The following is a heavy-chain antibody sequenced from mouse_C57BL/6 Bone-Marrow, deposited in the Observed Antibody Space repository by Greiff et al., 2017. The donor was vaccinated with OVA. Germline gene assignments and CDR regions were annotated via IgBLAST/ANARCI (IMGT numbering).Heavy chain of an antibody. Sequence: VQLLQSGAELVKPGASVKLSCKASGYTFTSYWMHWVKQRPGQGLEWIGMIHPNSGSTNYNEKFKSKATLTVDKSSSTAYMQLSSLTSEDSAVYYCARSGTTVVAYYFDYWGQGTTLTVSS. J-gene: IGHJ2*01. V-gene: IGHV1-64*01. CDR2: IHPNSGST. CDR1: GYTFTSYW. CDR3: ARSGTTVVAYYFDY. D-gene: IGHD1-1*01.